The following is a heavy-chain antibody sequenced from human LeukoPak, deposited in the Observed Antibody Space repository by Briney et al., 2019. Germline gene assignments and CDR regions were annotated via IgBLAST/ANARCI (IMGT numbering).Heavy chain of an antibody. CDR2: ITYDGSKK. J-gene: IGHJ4*02. Sequence: GGSLRLSCAASGFAFSSFGMHWARQAPGQVLYWVAVITYDGSKKYYADSVKGRFTISRDNSKNTLYLQMDILRTEDTAVYYCARGLDYDILTFWGQGTLVTVSS. CDR3: ARGLDYDILTF. V-gene: IGHV3-30-3*01. CDR1: GFAFSSFG. D-gene: IGHD3-9*01.